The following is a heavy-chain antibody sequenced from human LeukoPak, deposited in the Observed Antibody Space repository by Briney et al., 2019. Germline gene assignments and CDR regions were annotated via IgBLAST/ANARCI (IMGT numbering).Heavy chain of an antibody. CDR2: IYYAGSS. CDR3: ARQTVIIPTGMEGPWFDP. Sequence: SETLSLTCTVSGVSIKNHYWSWIRQPPGKGLEWIANIYYAGSSNYNPSLKSRVSVSIDASKNHLSLQLTSVTAADTAIYYCARQTVIIPTGMEGPWFDPWGQGTLLTVSS. V-gene: IGHV4-59*08. D-gene: IGHD2/OR15-2a*01. CDR1: GVSIKNHY. J-gene: IGHJ5*02.